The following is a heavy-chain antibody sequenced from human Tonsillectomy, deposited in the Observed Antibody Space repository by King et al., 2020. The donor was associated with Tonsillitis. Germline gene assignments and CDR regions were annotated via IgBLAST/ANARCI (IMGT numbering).Heavy chain of an antibody. CDR3: AKELIGYSSSSYYGMDV. Sequence: VQLVESGGGVVQPGRSLRLSCAASGFTFSSYGMHWVRQAPGKGLEWVAVISYDGSNKYYADSVKGRFTISRDNSKNTLYLQMNSLRAEDTAVYYCAKELIGYSSSSYYGMDVWGQGTTVTVSS. V-gene: IGHV3-30*18. D-gene: IGHD6-13*01. J-gene: IGHJ6*02. CDR2: ISYDGSNK. CDR1: GFTFSSYG.